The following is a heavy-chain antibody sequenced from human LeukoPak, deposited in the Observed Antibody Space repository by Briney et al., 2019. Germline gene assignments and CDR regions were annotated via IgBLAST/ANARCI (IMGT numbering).Heavy chain of an antibody. J-gene: IGHJ5*02. CDR2: INHSGST. Sequence: SETLSLTCAVYGGSFNGYYWSWIRQPPGKGLEWIGEINHSGSTNYNPSLKSRVTISVDTSKNQFSLKLSSVTAADTAVYYCARSRWGVDPWGQGTLVTVSS. CDR1: GGSFNGYY. V-gene: IGHV4-34*01. D-gene: IGHD3-16*01. CDR3: ARSRWGVDP.